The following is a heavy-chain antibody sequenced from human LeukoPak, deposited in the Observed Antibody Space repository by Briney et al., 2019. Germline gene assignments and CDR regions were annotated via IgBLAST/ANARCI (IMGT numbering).Heavy chain of an antibody. CDR3: TRGQSYCGADCYSD. CDR2: MYTGGGR. CDR1: GFSVSNYY. D-gene: IGHD2-21*02. V-gene: IGHV3-66*01. Sequence: GGSLRLSCAASGFSVSNYYMSWVRQPPGKGLEWVSVMYTGGGRYYGDSVKGRFTISRDNSKNTVFLRMNSLRVEDTALYYCTRGQSYCGADCYSDWGQGTQVTVSS. J-gene: IGHJ4*02.